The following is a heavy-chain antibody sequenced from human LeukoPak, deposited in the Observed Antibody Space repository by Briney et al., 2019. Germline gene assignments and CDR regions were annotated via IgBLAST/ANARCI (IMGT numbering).Heavy chain of an antibody. CDR3: ATLVPYDSSGYYGYYFDY. V-gene: IGHV3-23*01. D-gene: IGHD3-22*01. Sequence: GGSLRLSCAASGFTFSSYAMTWVRQAPGKGLEWVSSITDTGVKTYYADSVKGRFAISRDNSKNTLDLQMNSLRAEDTAVYYCATLVPYDSSGYYGYYFDYWGQGTLVTVSS. CDR2: ITDTGVKT. J-gene: IGHJ4*02. CDR1: GFTFSSYA.